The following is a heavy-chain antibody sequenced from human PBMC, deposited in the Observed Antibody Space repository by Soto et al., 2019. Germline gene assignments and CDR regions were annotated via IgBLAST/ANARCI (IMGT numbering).Heavy chain of an antibody. CDR1: GFTFSSYG. D-gene: IGHD3-22*01. Sequence: PGESLKISCAASGFTFSSYGMHWVRQAPGKGLEWVAVISYDGSNKYYADSVKGRFTISRDNSKNTLYLQMNSLRAEDTAVYYCAKDRREFEYYDSSGYYSPLDCWGQGTRVTVSS. J-gene: IGHJ4*02. CDR2: ISYDGSNK. CDR3: AKDRREFEYYDSSGYYSPLDC. V-gene: IGHV3-30*18.